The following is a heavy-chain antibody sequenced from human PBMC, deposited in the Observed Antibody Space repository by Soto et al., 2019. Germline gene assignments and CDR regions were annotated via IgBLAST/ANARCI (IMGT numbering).Heavy chain of an antibody. Sequence: QGQLVQSGGEVRKPGASVKVSCKASGDTITKYGISWVRQAPGQGLELRGWISFYNGNTTYAQNLQGRVTVTTDTSTSTAYMELRSLRSDDTAVYYCASATSIAVAGKESWGQGTLVTVSS. CDR3: ASATSIAVAGKES. CDR1: GDTITKYG. D-gene: IGHD6-19*01. J-gene: IGHJ4*02. V-gene: IGHV1-18*01. CDR2: ISFYNGNT.